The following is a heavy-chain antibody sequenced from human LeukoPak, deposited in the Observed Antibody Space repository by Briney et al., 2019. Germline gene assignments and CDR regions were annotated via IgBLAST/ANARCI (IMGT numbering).Heavy chain of an antibody. CDR1: GFTFISYA. V-gene: IGHV3-23*01. CDR2: ISGSGGST. CDR3: AKRVAVAGPYYFDY. J-gene: IGHJ4*02. D-gene: IGHD6-19*01. Sequence: GGSLRLSCAASGFTFISYAMSWVRQAPGKGLEWVSAISGSGGSTYYADSVKGRFTISIDNSKNTLYLQMNSLRAEDTAVYYCAKRVAVAGPYYFDYWGQGTLVTVSS.